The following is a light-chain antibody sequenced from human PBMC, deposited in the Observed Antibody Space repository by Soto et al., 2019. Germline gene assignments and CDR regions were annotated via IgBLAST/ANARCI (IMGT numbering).Light chain of an antibody. V-gene: IGLV2-14*01. CDR1: SSDVGGYNY. J-gene: IGLJ1*01. Sequence: QSVLTQPASVSGSPGQSITISCTGTSSDVGGYNYVSWYQQHPGKAPKLMIYEVSNRPSGVSNRFSGSKSGNTASLTISGLQAEDAADYYCSSYTSSSTLPFGTGTKLTVL. CDR3: SSYTSSSTLP. CDR2: EVS.